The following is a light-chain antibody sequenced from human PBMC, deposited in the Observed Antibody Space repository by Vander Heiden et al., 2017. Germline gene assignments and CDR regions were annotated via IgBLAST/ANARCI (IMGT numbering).Light chain of an antibody. V-gene: IGLV1-40*01. CDR2: ANT. CDR1: SSNIGAGFD. Sequence: QSMLTQPPSVSGAPGQRVTISCTGSSSNIGAGFDVHWYQQLPGTAPKLLIYANTNRPSGVPDRFSGSKSGTSASLAITGLQAEDEADYYCQSYDNSLSALYVFGTGTKVTVL. CDR3: QSYDNSLSALYV. J-gene: IGLJ1*01.